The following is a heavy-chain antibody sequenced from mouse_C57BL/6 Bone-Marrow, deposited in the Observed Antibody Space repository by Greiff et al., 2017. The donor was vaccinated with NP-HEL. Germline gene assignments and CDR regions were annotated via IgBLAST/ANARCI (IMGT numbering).Heavy chain of an antibody. V-gene: IGHV14-4*01. CDR3: TTRYGSLYAMDY. J-gene: IGHJ4*01. Sequence: VQLQQSGAELVRPGASVKLSCTASGFNIKDDYMHWVKQRPEQGLEWIGWLDPENGDTEYASKFQGKATITADTSSNTAYLQLSSLTSEDTAVYYCTTRYGSLYAMDYWGQGTSVTVSS. CDR2: LDPENGDT. D-gene: IGHD1-1*01. CDR1: GFNIKDDY.